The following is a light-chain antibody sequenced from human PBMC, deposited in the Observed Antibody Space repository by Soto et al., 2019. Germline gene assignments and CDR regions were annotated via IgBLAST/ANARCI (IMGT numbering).Light chain of an antibody. V-gene: IGKV3-20*01. CDR1: QSVSSSY. J-gene: IGKJ5*01. CDR2: GAS. CDR3: QQYGSSPIT. Sequence: EIVLTQSPGTLSLSPGERATLSCRASQSVSSSYLAWYQQKPGQAPRLLLYGASRRATGIPDRVSGSGAGTDFTLPSSRLEPEDFAVYYCQQYGSSPITFGQGTRLEIK.